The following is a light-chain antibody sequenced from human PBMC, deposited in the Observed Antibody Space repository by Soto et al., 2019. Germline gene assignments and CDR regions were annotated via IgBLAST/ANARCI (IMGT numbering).Light chain of an antibody. CDR3: CSYAGSSTYV. CDR1: SSDIGSYNF. V-gene: IGLV2-23*02. CDR2: EVS. Sequence: QSALTQPASVSGSPGQAITISCTGTSSDIGSYNFVSWYQHHPGKAPKLMIFEVSKRPSGVSYRFSGSKSGNAASLTISGLQAEDEADYYCCSYAGSSTYVFGTGTKVTVL. J-gene: IGLJ1*01.